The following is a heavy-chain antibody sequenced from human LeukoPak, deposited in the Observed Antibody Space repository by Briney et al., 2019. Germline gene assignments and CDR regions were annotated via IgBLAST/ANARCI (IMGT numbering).Heavy chain of an antibody. D-gene: IGHD4-17*01. Sequence: AGVKVSCKGSGYTFTCYYMHWVRQAPGQGLEWMGGINPKSGGTNYAQKVQGRGTMTRDTTIRKAYVELSRQRWDDTAVYYCARLDYGDAFDLWGQGTMVTVSS. V-gene: IGHV1-2*02. J-gene: IGHJ3*01. CDR1: GYTFTCYY. CDR3: ARLDYGDAFDL. CDR2: INPKSGGT.